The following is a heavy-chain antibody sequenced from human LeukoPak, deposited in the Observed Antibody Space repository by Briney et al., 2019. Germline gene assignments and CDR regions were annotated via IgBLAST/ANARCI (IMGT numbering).Heavy chain of an antibody. J-gene: IGHJ5*02. CDR3: ARDSKYDSSGHAP. CDR1: GGSVISNDYY. D-gene: IGHD3-22*01. Sequence: KPSETLSLTCSVSGGSVISNDYYWAWIRQPPGKGLEWIGSIHYTGGIYYSASLKNRVTISLDTSKNLFSLKLPSVTAADTAVYYCARDSKYDSSGHAPWGQGILVTVSS. V-gene: IGHV4-39*07. CDR2: IHYTGGI.